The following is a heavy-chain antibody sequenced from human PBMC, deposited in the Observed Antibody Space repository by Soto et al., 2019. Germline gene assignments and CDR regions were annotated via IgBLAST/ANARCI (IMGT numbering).Heavy chain of an antibody. CDR3: PKAYFVWSSQQPYYFDY. V-gene: IGHV3-23*01. CDR2: ISGSGGRS. D-gene: IGHD3-16*01. CDR1: GFTFSNNA. Sequence: EVQLLDSGGGLVQPGGSLRLSCAASGFTFSNNAMTCVRQGPGKGLEWVSGISGSGGRSYYADSVKGRFTISRDNSKSTLYLQMNSLRAEDTAVYYCPKAYFVWSSQQPYYFDYWGQGTLVTVSS. J-gene: IGHJ4*02.